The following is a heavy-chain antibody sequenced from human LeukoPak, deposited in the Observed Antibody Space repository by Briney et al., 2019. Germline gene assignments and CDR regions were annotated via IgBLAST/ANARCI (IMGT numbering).Heavy chain of an antibody. CDR2: IYYSGST. V-gene: IGHV4-59*01. J-gene: IGHJ2*01. Sequence: PSETLSLTCTVSGGSISSYYWSWIRQPPGKGLEWIGYIYYSGSTNYNPSLKSRVTISVDTSKNQFSLKLSSVTAADTAVYYCARDLRPYWYFDLWGRGTLVTVSS. CDR3: ARDLRPYWYFDL. CDR1: GGSISSYY. D-gene: IGHD6-25*01.